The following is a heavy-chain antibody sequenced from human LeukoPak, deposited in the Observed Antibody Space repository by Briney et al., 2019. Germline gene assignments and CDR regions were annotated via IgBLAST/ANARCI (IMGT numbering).Heavy chain of an antibody. Sequence: PGRSLRLSCAASGFTFSSYGMQWVRQAPGKGLEWVAVISYDGSNKYYADSLQGRFTISRDNSKNTLYLQMNSLRAEDTAVYYCAKAGYYESSGYYSGRDAFDIWGQGTMVTVSS. CDR3: AKAGYYESSGYYSGRDAFDI. V-gene: IGHV3-30*18. J-gene: IGHJ3*02. CDR1: GFTFSSYG. D-gene: IGHD3-22*01. CDR2: ISYDGSNK.